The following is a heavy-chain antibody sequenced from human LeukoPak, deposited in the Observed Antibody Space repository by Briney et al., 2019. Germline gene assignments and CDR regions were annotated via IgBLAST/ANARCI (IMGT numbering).Heavy chain of an antibody. J-gene: IGHJ3*02. CDR3: TRVPAWGAFDI. CDR2: TSSSTATT. V-gene: IGHV3-11*01. D-gene: IGHD1-26*01. CDR1: GFTFSDYY. Sequence: GGSLRLSCAASGFTFSDYYMGWIRQAPGKGLEWISYTSSSTATTHYADSVRGRFTISRDNAKGSLFLQMNSLRAEDTAIYYCTRVPAWGAFDIWGQGTMVTVSS.